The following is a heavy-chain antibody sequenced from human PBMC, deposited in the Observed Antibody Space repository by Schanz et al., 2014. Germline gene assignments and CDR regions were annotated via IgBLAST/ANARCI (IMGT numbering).Heavy chain of an antibody. J-gene: IGHJ3*02. CDR2: IYTSGST. CDR3: ARDRGHGDLPGDI. V-gene: IGHV4-61*02. Sequence: QVQLQESGPGLVKPSQTLSLTCTVSGGSIRSGTYYWSWIRQPAGKALEWIGRIYTSGSTNYNPSLKSRVTISVDTSKNQFSLNLSSATAADTAVYYCARDRGHGDLPGDIWGQGTMVTVSS. D-gene: IGHD4-17*01. CDR1: GGSIRSGTYY.